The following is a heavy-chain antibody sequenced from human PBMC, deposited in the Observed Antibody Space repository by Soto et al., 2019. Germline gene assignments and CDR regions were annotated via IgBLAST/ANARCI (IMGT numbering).Heavy chain of an antibody. V-gene: IGHV1-3*01. Sequence: QVQLVQSGAEVKKPGASVKVPCKASGYTFTNYAMHWVRQAPGQRLEWMGWINAGNGNTKYSQQFQGRVTITRDTSASTAYMELSSLRSEDTAVYYCARSSGYYYLEYWGQGTLVTVSS. D-gene: IGHD3-22*01. CDR2: INAGNGNT. J-gene: IGHJ4*02. CDR1: GYTFTNYA. CDR3: ARSSGYYYLEY.